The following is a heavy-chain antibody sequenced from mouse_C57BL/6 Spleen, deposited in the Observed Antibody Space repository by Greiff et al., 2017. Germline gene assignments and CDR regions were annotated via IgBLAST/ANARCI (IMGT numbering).Heavy chain of an antibody. Sequence: QVQLQQPGAELVKPGASVKLSCKASGYTFTSYWMQWVKQRPGQGLEWIGEIDPSDSYPNYNQKFKGKATLTVDTSSSTAYMQLSSLTSEDSAVYYCARRRDRDYFDYWGQGTTLTVSS. CDR3: ARRRDRDYFDY. CDR1: GYTFTSYW. J-gene: IGHJ2*01. V-gene: IGHV1-50*01. D-gene: IGHD3-3*01. CDR2: IDPSDSYP.